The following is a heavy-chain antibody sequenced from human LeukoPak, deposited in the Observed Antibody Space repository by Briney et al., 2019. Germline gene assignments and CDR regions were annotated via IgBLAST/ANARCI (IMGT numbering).Heavy chain of an antibody. V-gene: IGHV3-53*01. CDR2: IYSGGST. CDR3: ARGDVDTAMVTLGY. Sequence: GGSLRLSCAASGFTVSSNYMSWVRQAPGKGLEWVSVIYSGGSTYYADSVKGRFTISRDNSKNTLYLQMNSLRAEDTAVYYCARGDVDTAMVTLGYWGQGTLVTVSS. D-gene: IGHD5-18*01. CDR1: GFTVSSNY. J-gene: IGHJ4*02.